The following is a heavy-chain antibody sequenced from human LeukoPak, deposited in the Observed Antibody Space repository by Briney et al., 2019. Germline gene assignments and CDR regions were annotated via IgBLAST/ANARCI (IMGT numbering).Heavy chain of an antibody. CDR1: GYTFTSYG. J-gene: IGHJ4*02. V-gene: IGHV1-69*13. Sequence: SVKVSCKASGYTFTSYGISWVRQAPGQGLEWMGGIIPIFGTANYAQKFQGRVTITADESTSTAYMELSSLRSEDTAVYYCASHKGIAVAGKFDYWGQGTLVTVSS. CDR3: ASHKGIAVAGKFDY. CDR2: IIPIFGTA. D-gene: IGHD6-19*01.